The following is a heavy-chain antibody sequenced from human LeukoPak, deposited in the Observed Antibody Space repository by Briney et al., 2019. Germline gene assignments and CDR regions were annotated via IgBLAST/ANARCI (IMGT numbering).Heavy chain of an antibody. CDR2: ISGSGGRT. Sequence: GGSLRLSCAASGFTFSSYWMSWVRQAPGKGLQWVSGISGSGGRTYYADSVKGRFTISRDNSKNTLYLQMNSLRTEDTAVYYCAKGLLYYYGSGSNFDYWGQGTLVTVSS. D-gene: IGHD3-10*01. V-gene: IGHV3-23*01. CDR3: AKGLLYYYGSGSNFDY. CDR1: GFTFSSYW. J-gene: IGHJ4*02.